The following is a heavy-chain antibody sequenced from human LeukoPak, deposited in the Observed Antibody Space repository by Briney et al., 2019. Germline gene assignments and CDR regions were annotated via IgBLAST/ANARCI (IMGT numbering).Heavy chain of an antibody. V-gene: IGHV1-2*02. CDR3: ARIVFGVVNDALDL. CDR2: INPKTGGT. CDR1: GYTFTGHY. J-gene: IGHJ3*01. Sequence: ASVKVSCKPSGYTFTGHYIHWVRHAPGHGLQWMGWINPKTGGTGYAQDFHDRGTMTSDTSITTAYLTLSGLRSDDTAIYYCARIVFGVVNDALDLWGQGTLVSV. D-gene: IGHD3-3*01.